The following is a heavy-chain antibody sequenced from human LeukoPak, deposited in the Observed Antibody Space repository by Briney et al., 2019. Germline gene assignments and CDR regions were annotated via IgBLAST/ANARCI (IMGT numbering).Heavy chain of an antibody. J-gene: IGHJ4*02. CDR1: GFTVSSNY. CDR3: ARRLYFDY. D-gene: IGHD3-22*01. V-gene: IGHV3-66*01. Sequence: GGSLRLSCAVSGFTVSSNYMSWVRQAPGKGLEWVSIIHSGGSTYYADSVKGRFTISRDNSKNTLYLQMNSLRAEDTAVNYCARRLYFDYWGQETLVTVSS. CDR2: IHSGGST.